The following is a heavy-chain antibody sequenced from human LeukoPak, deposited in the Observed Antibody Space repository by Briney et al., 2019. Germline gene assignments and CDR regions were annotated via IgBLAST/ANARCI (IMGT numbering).Heavy chain of an antibody. Sequence: ASVKVSCKASGYTSTSYDINWVRQAPGQGLEWMGWISAYNGNTNYAQKLQGRVTMTTDTSTSTAYMELRSLRSDDTAVYYCARVDCSSTSCYPSLFDYWGQGTLVTVSS. CDR1: GYTSTSYD. V-gene: IGHV1-18*01. D-gene: IGHD2-2*01. J-gene: IGHJ4*02. CDR2: ISAYNGNT. CDR3: ARVDCSSTSCYPSLFDY.